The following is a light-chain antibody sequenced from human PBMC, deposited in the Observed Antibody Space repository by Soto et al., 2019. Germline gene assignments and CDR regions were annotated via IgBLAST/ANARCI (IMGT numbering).Light chain of an antibody. CDR2: GKN. CDR1: SSNIGSGFD. J-gene: IGLJ1*01. Sequence: QSVLTQPPSVSGAPGQGVTISCTGSSSNIGSGFDVHWYQQLPGTDPKLLIYGKNNRPAGVPDRFSGSKSGTSASLAITGLQAEDEADYYCQSYDSSLSGYVFGTETKVTVL. CDR3: QSYDSSLSGYV. V-gene: IGLV1-40*01.